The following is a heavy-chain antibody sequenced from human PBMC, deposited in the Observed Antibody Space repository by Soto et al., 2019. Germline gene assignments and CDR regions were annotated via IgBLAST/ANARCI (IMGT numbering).Heavy chain of an antibody. D-gene: IGHD3-10*01. J-gene: IGHJ4*02. CDR3: ARAGFSYGRLLF. CDR1: GGPIKTGDYY. CDR2: VFYSGAT. V-gene: IGHV4-30-4*02. Sequence: SDTLSVTXNVSGGPIKTGDYYWNWIRQPPGKGLEWIGYVFYSGATNYSPSLKSRAAISMDTSKNQFSLSLTSVTAADTAVYYCARAGFSYGRLLFWGQGIRVTVSS.